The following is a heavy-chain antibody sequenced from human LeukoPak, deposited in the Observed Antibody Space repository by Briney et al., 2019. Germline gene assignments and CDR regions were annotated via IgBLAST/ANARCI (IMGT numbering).Heavy chain of an antibody. D-gene: IGHD5-12*01. CDR1: GGSFSGYY. CDR3: ASLTQNVDRDWFDP. Sequence: SETLSLTCAVYGGSFSGYYWSWIRQPPGKGLEWIGEINHSGSTNYNPSLKSRVTISVDTSKNQFSLKLSSVTAADTAVYYCASLTQNVDRDWFDPWGQGTLVTVSS. V-gene: IGHV4-34*01. CDR2: INHSGST. J-gene: IGHJ5*02.